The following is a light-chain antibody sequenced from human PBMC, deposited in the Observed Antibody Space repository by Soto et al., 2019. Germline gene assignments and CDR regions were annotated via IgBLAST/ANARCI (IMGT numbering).Light chain of an antibody. CDR3: CLYAGTYTYV. V-gene: IGLV2-11*01. CDR1: YSDVGLYDY. J-gene: IGLJ1*01. Sequence: QSALTQPRSVSGSPGQSVTISCTGTYSDVGLYDYLSWYQQHPGKAPKLIISDVTKRPSGVPDRFSGSKSGNTASLTISGLQAEDEADYYCCLYAGTYTYVFGSGTKLTVL. CDR2: DVT.